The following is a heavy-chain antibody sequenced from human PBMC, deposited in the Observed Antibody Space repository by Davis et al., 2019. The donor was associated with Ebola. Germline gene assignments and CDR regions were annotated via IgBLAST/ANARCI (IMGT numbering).Heavy chain of an antibody. CDR1: GYTFTSYA. Sequence: ASVKVSCKASGYTFTSYAMHWVRQAPGQRLEWMGWINAGNGNTKYSQKFQGRVTITRDTSASTAYMELRSLRSDDTAVYYCARDARWIQLWFIDYWGQGTLVTVSS. CDR2: INAGNGNT. CDR3: ARDARWIQLWFIDY. D-gene: IGHD5-18*01. J-gene: IGHJ4*02. V-gene: IGHV1-3*01.